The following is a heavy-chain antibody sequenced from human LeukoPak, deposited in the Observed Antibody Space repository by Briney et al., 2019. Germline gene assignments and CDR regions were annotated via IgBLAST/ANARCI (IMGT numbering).Heavy chain of an antibody. V-gene: IGHV1-69*05. Sequence: ASVKVSCKASGGTFSSYAISWVRQAPGQGLEWMGGIIPIFGTANYAQKFQGRVTITTDESTSTAYMELSGLRSEDTAVYYCARARDIVVNWFDPWGQGTLVTVSS. J-gene: IGHJ5*02. CDR1: GGTFSSYA. CDR3: ARARDIVVNWFDP. D-gene: IGHD2-15*01. CDR2: IIPIFGTA.